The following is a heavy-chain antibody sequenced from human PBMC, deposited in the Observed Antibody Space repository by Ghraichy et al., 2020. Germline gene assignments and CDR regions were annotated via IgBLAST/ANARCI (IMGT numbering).Heavy chain of an antibody. D-gene: IGHD6-13*01. CDR3: ARHVSSSLGSSWYYYYYGMDV. V-gene: IGHV4-39*07. J-gene: IGHJ6*02. CDR2: IYYSGST. Sequence: SETLSLTCTVSGGSISSSSYYWGWIRQPPGKGLEWIGSIYYSGSTYYNPSLKSRVTISVDTSKNQFSLKLSSVTAADTAVYYCARHVSSSLGSSWYYYYYGMDVWGQGTTVTVSS. CDR1: GGSISSSSYY.